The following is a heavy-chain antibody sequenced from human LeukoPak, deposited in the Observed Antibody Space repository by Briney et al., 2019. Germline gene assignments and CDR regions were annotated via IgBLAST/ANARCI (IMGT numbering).Heavy chain of an antibody. J-gene: IGHJ4*02. CDR1: GFTFSSYG. Sequence: GGSLRLSRAASGFTFSSYGMSWVRQAPGKGLEWVSAISGSGGSTYYADSVKGRFTISRDNSKNTLYLQMNSLRAEDTAVYYCAKDRAAVKWFGELSAPDYWGQGTLVTVSS. CDR3: AKDRAAVKWFGELSAPDY. V-gene: IGHV3-23*01. D-gene: IGHD3-10*01. CDR2: ISGSGGST.